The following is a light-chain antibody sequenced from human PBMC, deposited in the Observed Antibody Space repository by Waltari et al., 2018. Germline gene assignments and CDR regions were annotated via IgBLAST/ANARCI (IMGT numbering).Light chain of an antibody. V-gene: IGKV3D-15*01. J-gene: IGKJ3*01. CDR2: GAS. CDR3: QQYNNWPPLFT. CDR1: QSISNN. Sequence: EIVMTQPPATLSVSPGARATLSCRASQSISNNLAWYQQKPGQAPRLLIYGASTRATGIPARFSGNRSGTEFTLTISSLQSEDFAVYYCQQYNNWPPLFTCGPGTKVDMK.